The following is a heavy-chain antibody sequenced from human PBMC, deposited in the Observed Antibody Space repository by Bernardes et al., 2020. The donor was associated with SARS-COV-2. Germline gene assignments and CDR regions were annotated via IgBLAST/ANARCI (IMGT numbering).Heavy chain of an antibody. Sequence: GESLKISCKGSGYSFTSYWIAWVRQMPGKGLEWMGIIYPGDSDTRKNPSFQGQVTISADKSISTAYLQWSSLRASDTAMYYCARQPNSSSWYIDYWGQGTLVTVSS. J-gene: IGHJ4*02. CDR3: ARQPNSSSWYIDY. V-gene: IGHV5-51*01. CDR1: GYSFTSYW. D-gene: IGHD6-13*01. CDR2: IYPGDSDT.